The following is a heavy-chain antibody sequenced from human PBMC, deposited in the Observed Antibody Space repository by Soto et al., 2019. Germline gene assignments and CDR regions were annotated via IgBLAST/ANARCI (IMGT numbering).Heavy chain of an antibody. CDR1: GGTFTSYT. CDR3: ARDLGDRTVASGY. CDR2: IIPLLGIT. V-gene: IGHV1-69*08. D-gene: IGHD3-16*01. Sequence: QAHLVQSGAEVKKPGSSVKVSCKASGGTFTSYTFSWVRQAPGQVLEWMGRIIPLLGITNYAQKLQGRVAVTADKSTTTAYMGLSSLISEDTAVYYGARDLGDRTVASGYWGQGTLVTVSS. J-gene: IGHJ4*02.